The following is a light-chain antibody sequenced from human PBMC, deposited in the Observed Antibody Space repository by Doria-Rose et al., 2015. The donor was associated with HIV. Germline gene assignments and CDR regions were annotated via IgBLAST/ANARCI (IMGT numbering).Light chain of an antibody. Sequence: EIVLTQSPGTLSLSPGERATLSCRASQSFSSTYLAWYQQKPGQAPSLLIYDGSTRATGTPDRFSASASGTDFTLSINRLEPEDFALYYCHQYGTSWTFGQGTKVEI. CDR1: QSFSSTY. CDR3: HQYGTSWT. V-gene: IGKV3-20*01. J-gene: IGKJ1*01. CDR2: DGS.